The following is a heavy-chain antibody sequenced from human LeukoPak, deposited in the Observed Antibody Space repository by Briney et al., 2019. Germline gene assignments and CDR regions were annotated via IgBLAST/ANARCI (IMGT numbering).Heavy chain of an antibody. J-gene: IGHJ4*02. D-gene: IGHD4-17*01. CDR2: ISGSGYST. CDR1: GFTFSNYA. CDR3: AKDFGDYAYYHY. V-gene: IGHV3-23*01. Sequence: PGGSLRLSCAASGFTFSNYAMNWVRQAPGKGLEWVSVISGSGYSTYYADSVKGRFTISRDNSKNTLYLQTNSLRAEDTAVYYCAKDFGDYAYYHYRGQGTLVTVSS.